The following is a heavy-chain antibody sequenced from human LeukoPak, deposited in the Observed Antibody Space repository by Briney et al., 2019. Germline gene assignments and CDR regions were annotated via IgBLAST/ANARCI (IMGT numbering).Heavy chain of an antibody. J-gene: IGHJ5*02. CDR1: GYTFTSYY. CDR3: ARGCSGGYSYSSTDSVWFDP. CDR2: INPSGGST. V-gene: IGHV1-46*01. Sequence: ASVKVSCKASGYTFTSYYMHWVRQAPGQGLEWMGIINPSGGSTSYAQKFQGRVTMTRDTSTSTVYMELSSLRSEDTAVYYCARGCSGGYSYSSTDSVWFDPWGQGTLVTVSS. D-gene: IGHD2-15*01.